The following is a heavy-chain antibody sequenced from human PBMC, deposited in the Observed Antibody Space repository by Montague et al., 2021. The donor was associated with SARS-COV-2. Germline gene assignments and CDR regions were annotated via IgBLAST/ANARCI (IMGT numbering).Heavy chain of an antibody. CDR2: IYYSGST. D-gene: IGHD2-15*01. CDR3: ASLSLGYCSGGRCFDAFDI. V-gene: IGHV4-59*01. J-gene: IGHJ3*02. Sequence: SETLSLTCTVSGCSISSYYWSWIRQPPGTGLEWIGNIYYSGSTNYNHSXXSRVTISVDTSKNQFSLKLSSVTAADTAVYYCASLSLGYCSGGRCFDAFDIWGQGTMVTVSS. CDR1: GCSISSYY.